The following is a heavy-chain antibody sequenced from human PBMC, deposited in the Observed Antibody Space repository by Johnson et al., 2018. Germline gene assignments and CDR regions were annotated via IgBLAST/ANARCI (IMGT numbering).Heavy chain of an antibody. CDR3: ASASGSYYWAFDI. D-gene: IGHD1-26*01. V-gene: IGHV3-13*01. CDR1: GFTFNRYD. J-gene: IGHJ3*02. CDR2: IGTAGAT. Sequence: VQLVESGGGLVQXGGSLRLSCAASGFTFNRYDMHWVRQATGEGLEWVSVIGTAGATYYPASVKGRLTIARDNSKNPLFLQMNSLRAEDTAVYYCASASGSYYWAFDIWGQGTMVTVSS.